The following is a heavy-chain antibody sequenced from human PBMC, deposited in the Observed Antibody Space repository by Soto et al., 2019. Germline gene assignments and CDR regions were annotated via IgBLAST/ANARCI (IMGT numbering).Heavy chain of an antibody. CDR1: GFSLTTSGVG. CDR2: IYWDDDK. Sequence: QITLKESGPTLVKPTQTLTLTCTFSGFSLTTSGVGVGWIRQPPGKALEWLALIYWDDDKRYSSSLKSRLTISKDPSKSQGVLTMTKIDPVDTATYCCAPIGPLTGGFGDFHFDYRGQGTLVTVSS. D-gene: IGHD3-10*01. J-gene: IGHJ4*02. V-gene: IGHV2-5*02. CDR3: APIGPLTGGFGDFHFDY.